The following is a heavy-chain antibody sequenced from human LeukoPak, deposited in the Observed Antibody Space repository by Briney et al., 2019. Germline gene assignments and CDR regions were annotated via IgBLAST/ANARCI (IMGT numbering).Heavy chain of an antibody. D-gene: IGHD2-15*01. CDR2: INPNSGGT. V-gene: IGHV1-2*02. CDR3: ARRSGGTSIEIDI. J-gene: IGHJ3*02. Sequence: ASVKVSCKASGYTFTGYYMHWVRQAPGQGLEWMGWINPNSGGTNYAQKFQGRATMTRDTSISTAYMELSRLRSDDTAVYYCARRSGGTSIEIDIWGQGTMVTVSS. CDR1: GYTFTGYY.